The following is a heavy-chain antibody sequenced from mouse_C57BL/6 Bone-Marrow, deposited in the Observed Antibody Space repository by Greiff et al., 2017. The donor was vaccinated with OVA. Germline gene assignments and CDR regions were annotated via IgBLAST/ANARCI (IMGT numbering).Heavy chain of an antibody. CDR2: IYPGSGNT. CDR3: ATSPDGSRCDY. D-gene: IGHD1-1*01. J-gene: IGHJ2*01. Sequence: VQLQQSGPELVKPGASVKISCKASGYTFTDYYINWVKQRPGQGLAWIGWIYPGSGNTKYNEKFKGKATLTVDTSSSTAYMQLSSLTSEDSAVYFCATSPDGSRCDYWGQGTTLTVSS. V-gene: IGHV1-84*01. CDR1: GYTFTDYY.